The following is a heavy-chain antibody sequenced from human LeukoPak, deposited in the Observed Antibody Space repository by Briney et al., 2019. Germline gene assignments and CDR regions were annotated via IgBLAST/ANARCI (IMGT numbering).Heavy chain of an antibody. CDR3: ARRYCSGGSCYSEYDYFDY. CDR2: IDWDDDK. Sequence: SGPALVKPTQTLTLTCTISGFSLSTNGMCVSWIRQPPGKALEWLARIDWDDDKYYSASLKTRLTISRDTSKNQVVLTMTNMDPVDTARYYCARRYCSGGSCYSEYDYFDYWGQGTLVTVSS. V-gene: IGHV2-70*11. D-gene: IGHD2-15*01. J-gene: IGHJ4*02. CDR1: GFSLSTNGMC.